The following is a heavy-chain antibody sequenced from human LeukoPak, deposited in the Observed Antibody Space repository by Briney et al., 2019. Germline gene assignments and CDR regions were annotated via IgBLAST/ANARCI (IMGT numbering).Heavy chain of an antibody. D-gene: IGHD5-24*01. CDR2: MNPNSGNT. CDR1: GYTFTSYD. CDR3: AIGRDGYNLGAFDI. Sequence: ASVKVSCKASGYTFTSYDINWVRQATGQGLEWMGWMNPNSGNTGYAQKCQGRVTMTRNTSISTAYMELSSLRSEDTAVYYCAIGRDGYNLGAFDIWGQGTMVTVSS. V-gene: IGHV1-8*01. J-gene: IGHJ3*02.